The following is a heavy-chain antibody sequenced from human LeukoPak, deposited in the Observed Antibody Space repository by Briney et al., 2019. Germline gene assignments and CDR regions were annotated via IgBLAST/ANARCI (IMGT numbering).Heavy chain of an antibody. Sequence: PGGSLRLSCAASGFTFSRYWMTWVRQGPGKGLEWVANIRQDGSDKYYVDSVKGRFTISRDNAKNSLFLQMNSLRAEDTAVYYCARDLSSAWFGDYYFDYWGQGTLVTVSS. V-gene: IGHV3-7*01. CDR1: GFTFSRYW. D-gene: IGHD3-10*01. J-gene: IGHJ4*02. CDR3: ARDLSSAWFGDYYFDY. CDR2: IRQDGSDK.